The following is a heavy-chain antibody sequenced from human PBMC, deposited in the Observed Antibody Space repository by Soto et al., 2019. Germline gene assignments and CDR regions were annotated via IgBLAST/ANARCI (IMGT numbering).Heavy chain of an antibody. CDR2: INSDGSST. J-gene: IGHJ4*02. Sequence: GGSLRLSCAASGFTFSSYWMHWVRQAPGKGLEWVSRINSDGSSTSYADTVKGRFTISRDNAKNTLYLQMNSLRAEDTAVYYCARGSESSGYYFWGQGTLVTVSS. V-gene: IGHV3-74*01. CDR1: GFTFSSYW. CDR3: ARGSESSGYYF. D-gene: IGHD3-22*01.